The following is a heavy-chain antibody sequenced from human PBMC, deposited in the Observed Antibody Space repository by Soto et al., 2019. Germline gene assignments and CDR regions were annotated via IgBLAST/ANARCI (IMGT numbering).Heavy chain of an antibody. D-gene: IGHD4-17*01. CDR3: ARDYGGNSGPPNY. J-gene: IGHJ4*02. CDR1: GYTFTSYA. Sequence: ASVKVSCQASGYTFTSYAMHWVRQAPGQRLEWMGWINAGNGNTKYSQKFQGRVTITRDTSASTAYMELSSLRSEDTAVYYCARDYGGNSGPPNYWGQGTRVTVSS. CDR2: INAGNGNT. V-gene: IGHV1-3*01.